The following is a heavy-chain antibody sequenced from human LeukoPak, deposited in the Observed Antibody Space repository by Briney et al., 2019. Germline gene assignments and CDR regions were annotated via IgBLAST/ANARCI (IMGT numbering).Heavy chain of an antibody. V-gene: IGHV4-39*07. D-gene: IGHD3-16*01. Sequence: SETLSLTCSVSGGSMSRSSFSWGWIRQPPGKGLEWIGSTYYSGSTYYNPSLKSRATISVDTSKNQFSLIVSSVTAADTAVYFCARDRHVIDKLGGDAFDIWGQGTTVTVSS. CDR3: ARDRHVIDKLGGDAFDI. CDR2: TYYSGST. CDR1: GGSMSRSSFS. J-gene: IGHJ3*02.